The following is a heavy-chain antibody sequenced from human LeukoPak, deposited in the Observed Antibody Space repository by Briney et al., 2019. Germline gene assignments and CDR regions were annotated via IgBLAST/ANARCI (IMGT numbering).Heavy chain of an antibody. CDR2: ISGSAGTT. Sequence: EGSLRLSCAASGFTLSTYAMSWARQTPGKGLECISGISGSAGTTYYADSVRGRFTISRDNSKNTLYLQMNSLRAEDAAIYHCAKSLYGGMVVWGQGTTVTVSS. J-gene: IGHJ6*02. D-gene: IGHD3-16*01. CDR1: GFTLSTYA. V-gene: IGHV3-23*01. CDR3: AKSLYGGMVV.